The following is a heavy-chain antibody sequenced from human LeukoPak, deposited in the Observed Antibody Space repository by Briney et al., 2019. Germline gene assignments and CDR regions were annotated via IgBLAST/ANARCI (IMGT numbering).Heavy chain of an antibody. J-gene: IGHJ4*02. V-gene: IGHV4-61*01. CDR2: IYYSGST. Sequence: SETLSLTCTVSGGSVSSGSYYWSWLRQPPGTGLGWIGYIYYSGSTNYNPSLKSRVTISVDTSKNQFSLKLSSVTAADTAVYYCAILPNPGYYDSSGYLPFDYWGQGTLVTVSS. D-gene: IGHD3-22*01. CDR3: AILPNPGYYDSSGYLPFDY. CDR1: GGSVSSGSYY.